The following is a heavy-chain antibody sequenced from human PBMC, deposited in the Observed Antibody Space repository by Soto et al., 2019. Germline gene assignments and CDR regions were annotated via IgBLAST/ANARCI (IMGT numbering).Heavy chain of an antibody. CDR1: GGSLTDHY. D-gene: IGHD2-21*01. CDR3: ARGNDWKSSTFDI. Sequence: QVQLQESGAGLVKPSETLSLTCTVAGGSLTDHYWNWFRQSPGKGLHWIGYVYYSGGTNYNPSLKSRVTMSVDTSKNQFSLYLRSVTAADTAVYYCARGNDWKSSTFDIWGQGTMVSVSS. J-gene: IGHJ3*02. V-gene: IGHV4-59*11. CDR2: VYYSGGT.